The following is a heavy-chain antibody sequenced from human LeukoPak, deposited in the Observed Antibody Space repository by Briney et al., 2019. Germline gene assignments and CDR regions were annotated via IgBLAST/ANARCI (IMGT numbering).Heavy chain of an antibody. J-gene: IGHJ4*02. D-gene: IGHD2/OR15-2a*01. Sequence: PGGSLRVSCAASGFTFNSYTMSWVREAPGKGLEWVSSISSSGNYIYHADSVKGRFTISRDDAQNSVYLQMNSLKDEDTAVYYCARSRSSSPYDKNINFGGQGTLVIVSS. V-gene: IGHV3-21*01. CDR2: ISSSGNYI. CDR1: GFTFNSYT. CDR3: ARSRSSSPYDKNINF.